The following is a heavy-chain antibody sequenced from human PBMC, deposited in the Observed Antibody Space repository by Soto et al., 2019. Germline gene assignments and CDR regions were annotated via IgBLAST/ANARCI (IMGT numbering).Heavy chain of an antibody. Sequence: QVQLVQSGAEVKKPGASVTVSCKASGYTFTSYGISWVRQAPGQGLEWMGWISAYNGNTNYAQKLQGRVTMTTDTSTSTAYMELRSLRSDDTAVYYCAREINFRAYDFWSGPIYYSYGMDVWGQGTTVTVSS. J-gene: IGHJ6*02. D-gene: IGHD3-3*01. V-gene: IGHV1-18*04. CDR1: GYTFTSYG. CDR2: ISAYNGNT. CDR3: AREINFRAYDFWSGPIYYSYGMDV.